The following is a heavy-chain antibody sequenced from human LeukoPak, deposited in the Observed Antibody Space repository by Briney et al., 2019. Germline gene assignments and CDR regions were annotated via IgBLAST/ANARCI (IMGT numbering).Heavy chain of an antibody. V-gene: IGHV3-64D*06. CDR2: ISINVQTT. Sequence: GGALRVSCSASGFTFTRHVMHWVRQAPGKGRQYVSGISINVQTTYYAGSVKGRFTITRDSSKNTVYLQMNSLTAEDTAVYYCVREGLERSTNFDYWGQGTLVSVSS. D-gene: IGHD1-1*01. CDR1: GFTFTRHV. J-gene: IGHJ4*02. CDR3: VREGLERSTNFDY.